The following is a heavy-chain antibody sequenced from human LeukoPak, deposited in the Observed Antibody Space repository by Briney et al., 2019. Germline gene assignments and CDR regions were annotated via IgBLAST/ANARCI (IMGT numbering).Heavy chain of an antibody. J-gene: IGHJ5*02. D-gene: IGHD5-12*01. V-gene: IGHV4-31*03. CDR3: ARAASGYDGYWFDP. CDR1: GGSISSGGYY. Sequence: PSETLSLTCTVSGGSISSGGYYWSWIRQHPGKGLEWIGYIYYSGSTYYNPSLKSRVTISVDTSKNQFSLKLSSVTAADTAVYYCARAASGYDGYWFDPWGQGTLVTVSS. CDR2: IYYSGST.